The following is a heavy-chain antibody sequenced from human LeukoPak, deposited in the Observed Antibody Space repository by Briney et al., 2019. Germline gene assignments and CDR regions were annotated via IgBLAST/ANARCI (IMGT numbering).Heavy chain of an antibody. V-gene: IGHV4-59*01. J-gene: IGHJ5*02. Sequence: SETLSLTCTVSGGSITNYFWSWIRQPPGKGLEWIGFIYYNGSTNYNPSLKSRVTISLDTSKNQFSLRLSAMTAADTAVYFCARVLGKPYNWFDPWGQGTLVTVSS. CDR2: IYYNGST. D-gene: IGHD1-26*01. CDR3: ARVLGKPYNWFDP. CDR1: GGSITNYF.